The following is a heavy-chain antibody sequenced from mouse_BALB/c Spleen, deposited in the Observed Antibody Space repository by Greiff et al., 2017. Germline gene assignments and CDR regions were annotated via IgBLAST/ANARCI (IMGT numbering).Heavy chain of an antibody. Sequence: VQGVESGPGLVAPSQSLSITCTVSGFSLTGYGVNWVRQPPGKGLEWLGMIWGDGSTDYNSALKSRLSISKDNSKSQVFLKMNSLQTDDTARYYCAREGITTVGAMDYWGQGTSVTVSS. CDR2: IWGDGST. CDR1: GFSLTGYG. V-gene: IGHV2-6-7*01. J-gene: IGHJ4*01. D-gene: IGHD1-1*01. CDR3: AREGITTVGAMDY.